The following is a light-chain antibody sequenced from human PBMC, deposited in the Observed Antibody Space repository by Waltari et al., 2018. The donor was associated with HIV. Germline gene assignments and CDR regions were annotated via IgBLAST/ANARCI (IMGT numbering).Light chain of an antibody. CDR2: EVS. V-gene: IGLV2-14*01. CDR1: TSDVGGYNY. Sequence: QSGLTQPASVSGSTGQPLTISCTGTTSDVGGYNYVSWYQQHPGKSPKLIIYEVSNRPSGVSNRFSCSQSGNTASLTISGLQPEDETDYYCSSFSSISTPYVFGTGTKVTVL. J-gene: IGLJ1*01. CDR3: SSFSSISTPYV.